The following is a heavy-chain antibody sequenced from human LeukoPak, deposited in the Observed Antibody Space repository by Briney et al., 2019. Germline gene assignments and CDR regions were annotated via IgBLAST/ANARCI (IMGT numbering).Heavy chain of an antibody. Sequence: ASVKVYCKASGYTFTSYAMHWVRQAPGQRLEWMGWINAGNGNTKYSQKFQGRVTITRDTSASTAYMELSSLRSEDTAVYYCAREGHDDQTDYWGQGTLVTVSS. J-gene: IGHJ4*02. V-gene: IGHV1-3*01. CDR1: GYTFTSYA. CDR3: AREGHDDQTDY. CDR2: INAGNGNT. D-gene: IGHD2-2*01.